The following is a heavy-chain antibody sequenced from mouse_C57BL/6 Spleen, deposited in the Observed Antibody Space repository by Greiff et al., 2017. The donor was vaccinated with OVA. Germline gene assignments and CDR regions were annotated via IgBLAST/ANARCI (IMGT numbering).Heavy chain of an antibody. CDR1: GYSFTGYY. V-gene: IGHV1-42*01. Sequence: VHVKQSGPELVKPGASVKISCKASGYSFTGYYMNWVKQSPEKSLEWIGEINPSTGGTTYNQKFKAKATLTVDKSSSTAYMQRKSLTSEDSSVYYCARLRMTTVVEWDAMDYWGQGTSVTVSS. J-gene: IGHJ4*01. D-gene: IGHD1-1*01. CDR3: ARLRMTTVVEWDAMDY. CDR2: INPSTGGT.